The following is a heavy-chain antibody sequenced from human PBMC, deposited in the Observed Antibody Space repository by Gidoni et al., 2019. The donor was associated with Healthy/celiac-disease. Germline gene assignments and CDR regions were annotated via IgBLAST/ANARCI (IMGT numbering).Heavy chain of an antibody. D-gene: IGHD3-16*02. CDR2: IYYSGST. V-gene: IGHV4-39*07. CDR1: GGSISSSSYY. J-gene: IGHJ4*02. Sequence: QLQLQESGPGLVKPSETLSLTCTVAGGSISSSSYYWGWIRQPPGKGLEWIGSIYYSGSTYYNPSLKSRVTISVDTSKNQFSLKLSSVTAADTAVYYCARVGAWGSYRYTVGWGQGTLVTVSS. CDR3: ARVGAWGSYRYTVG.